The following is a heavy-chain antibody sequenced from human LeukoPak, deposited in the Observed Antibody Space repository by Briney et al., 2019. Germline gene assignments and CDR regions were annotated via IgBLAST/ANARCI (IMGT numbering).Heavy chain of an antibody. J-gene: IGHJ6*02. V-gene: IGHV4-34*01. CDR1: GGSFSGYY. Sequence: ASETLSLTCAVYGGSFSGYYWSWIRQPPGKGLEWIGEINHSGSTNYNPSLKSRVTISVDTSKNQFSLKLSSVTAADTAVYYCASSITIFGYYYYGMDVWGQGTTVTVSS. D-gene: IGHD3-3*01. CDR2: INHSGST. CDR3: ASSITIFGYYYYGMDV.